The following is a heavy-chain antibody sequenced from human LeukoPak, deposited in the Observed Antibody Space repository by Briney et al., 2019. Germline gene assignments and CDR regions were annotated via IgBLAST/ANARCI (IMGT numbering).Heavy chain of an antibody. CDR2: ISSSGSTI. V-gene: IGHV3-11*04. CDR3: ARDRRYGYYFDY. CDR1: GFTFSDYY. D-gene: IGHD5-18*01. Sequence: PGGSLRLSCAASGFTFSDYYMSWIRQAPGKGLEWVSYISSSGSTIYYADSVKGRFTISRDNAKNSLYLQMDSLRAEDTAVYYCARDRRYGYYFDYWGQGILVTVSS. J-gene: IGHJ4*02.